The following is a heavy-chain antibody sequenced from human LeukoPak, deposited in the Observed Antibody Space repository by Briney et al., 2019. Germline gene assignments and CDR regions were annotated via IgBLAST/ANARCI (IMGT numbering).Heavy chain of an antibody. CDR1: GYSFTSYW. D-gene: IGHD5-12*01. CDR2: IYPGDSDT. Sequence: GESLKISCKGSGYSFTSYWIGWVRQMPGKGLEWMGIIYPGDSDTRYSPSFQGQVTISADKSISTAYLQWSSLKASDTAMYYCATRGYSGYDMGYYYYYMDVWGRGTTVTVSS. CDR3: ATRGYSGYDMGYYYYYMDV. J-gene: IGHJ6*03. V-gene: IGHV5-51*01.